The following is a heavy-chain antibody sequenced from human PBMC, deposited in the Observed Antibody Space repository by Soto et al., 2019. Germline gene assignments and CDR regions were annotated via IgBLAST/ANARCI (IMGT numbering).Heavy chain of an antibody. CDR2: ISGYNGNT. J-gene: IGHJ4*02. V-gene: IGHV1-18*01. Sequence: QVQLVQSGAEVKKPGASVKVSCKASGYTFTSYGISWVRQAPGQGLEWMGWISGYNGNTNYAQKHQGRVTMTTDTSTSTAYTELRSLRSDDTAVYYCARPTLQLGIASAGAFGYWGQGTLVTVSS. D-gene: IGHD6-13*01. CDR1: GYTFTSYG. CDR3: ARPTLQLGIASAGAFGY.